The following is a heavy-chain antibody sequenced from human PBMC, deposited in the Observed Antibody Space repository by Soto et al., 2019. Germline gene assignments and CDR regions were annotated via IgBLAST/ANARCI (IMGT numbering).Heavy chain of an antibody. CDR3: ARMSSSSSWFDP. J-gene: IGHJ5*02. D-gene: IGHD2-2*01. CDR1: GYTFFSYG. CDR2: ISGYNGNT. Sequence: GASVKVSCKASGYTFFSYGISWVRQAPGQGLEWMGWISGYNGNTNYAEKFQARVTMTTDTSTRTAYMELRSLRSDDTALYYCARMSSSSSWFDPWGQGTLVTVSS. V-gene: IGHV1-18*01.